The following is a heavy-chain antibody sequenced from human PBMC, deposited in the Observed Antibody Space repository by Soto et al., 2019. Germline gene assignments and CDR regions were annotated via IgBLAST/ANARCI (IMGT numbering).Heavy chain of an antibody. D-gene: IGHD3-3*01. J-gene: IGHJ4*02. V-gene: IGHV1-18*01. CDR3: ARVGARGYDFWSGYYPALDY. CDR1: GYTFTNYG. Sequence: ASVKVSCKASGYTFTNYGISWVRQAPGQGLEWMGWISVYNGNTNYAQKVQGRVTMTTDTSTSTAYMDLRSLRSDDTAVYYCARVGARGYDFWSGYYPALDYWGQGTLVTVSS. CDR2: ISVYNGNT.